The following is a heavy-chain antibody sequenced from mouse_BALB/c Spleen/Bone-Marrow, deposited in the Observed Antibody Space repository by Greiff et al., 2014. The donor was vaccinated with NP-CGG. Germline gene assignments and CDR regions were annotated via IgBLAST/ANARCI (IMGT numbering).Heavy chain of an antibody. J-gene: IGHJ4*01. CDR1: GYTFISYV. D-gene: IGHD1-1*01. V-gene: IGHV1-14*01. Sequence: EVKLMESGPELVKPGASVKMSCKASGYTFISYVMHWVKQKPGQGLEWIGYINPYNXXXXXXXXXXXXAXXXXAXXSXTSYMELSSLTSEDSAVYYCARYTDYYGSSYAMDYWGQGTSVTVSS. CDR3: ARYTDYYGSSYAMDY. CDR2: INPYNXXX.